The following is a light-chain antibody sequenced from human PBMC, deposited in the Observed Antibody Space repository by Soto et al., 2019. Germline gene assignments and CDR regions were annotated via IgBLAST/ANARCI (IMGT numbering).Light chain of an antibody. CDR1: SSDVGGYNY. J-gene: IGLJ2*01. Sequence: QSVLTQPASVSGSPGQSITISCTGTSSDVGGYNYVSWYQQYPGKAPKLLIYEVSNRPSGVSNRFSGSKSGNTAFLTISGLQAEDEADYYCASYASTSTLVVFGGGTKLTVL. CDR3: ASYASTSTLVV. V-gene: IGLV2-14*01. CDR2: EVS.